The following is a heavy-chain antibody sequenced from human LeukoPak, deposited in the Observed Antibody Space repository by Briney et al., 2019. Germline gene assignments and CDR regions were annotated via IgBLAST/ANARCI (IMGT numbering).Heavy chain of an antibody. V-gene: IGHV4-59*08. CDR3: ARLTPSGYYYYGMDV. Sequence: PSETLSLTCTVSGGSISTYYGSWIRQPPGKGVEWVGYIYYSGSTNYNPSLKSRVTISVDTSKNQFSLKLSSVTAADTAVYYCARLTPSGYYYYGMDVWGQGTTVTVSS. J-gene: IGHJ6*02. CDR1: GGSISTYY. CDR2: IYYSGST. D-gene: IGHD2-15*01.